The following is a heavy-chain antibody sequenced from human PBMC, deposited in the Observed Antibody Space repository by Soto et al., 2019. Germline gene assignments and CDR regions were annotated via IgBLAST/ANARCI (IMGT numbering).Heavy chain of an antibody. V-gene: IGHV1-8*01. CDR2: MNPNSGNT. Sequence: QVQLVQSGAEVKKSGASVRISCKASGYTFNRHDINWVRQATGQGPEWIGWMNPNSGNTGYAQKFHGRGTMTRDSSITTAYMDLSSLTSEDTAIYYCAREGLYGSSQDNTFDIWGQGTMVTVSS. D-gene: IGHD6-19*01. CDR1: GYTFNRHD. CDR3: AREGLYGSSQDNTFDI. J-gene: IGHJ3*02.